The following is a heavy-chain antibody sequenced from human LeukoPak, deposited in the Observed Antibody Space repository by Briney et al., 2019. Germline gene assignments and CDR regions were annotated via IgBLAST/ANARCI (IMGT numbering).Heavy chain of an antibody. CDR3: ARDRVFLGITTRRFVY. V-gene: IGHV1-18*01. CDR2: ISAYNGNT. Sequence: GASVKVSCKASGYTFTSYGISWVRQAPGQGLEGMGWISAYNGNTNYAQKLQGRVTMTTDTSTSTAYMELRSLRYDDTAVYYCARDRVFLGITTRRFVYWGQGTLVTVSS. CDR1: GYTFTSYG. D-gene: IGHD7-27*01. J-gene: IGHJ4*02.